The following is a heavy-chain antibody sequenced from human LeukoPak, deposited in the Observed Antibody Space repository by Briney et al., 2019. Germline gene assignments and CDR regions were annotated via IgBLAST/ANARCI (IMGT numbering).Heavy chain of an antibody. CDR2: VYLDDSDT. J-gene: IGHJ4*02. CDR1: GYPFSSYW. Sequence: GAALQISSKGSGYPFSSYWIDWVRPMPRKGMGWMGIVYLDDSDTRYSPSLQGQVTISVDTSIGTAYLQWSSLKASDTAIYYCARQNDFRLDYWGQGTLVTVSS. V-gene: IGHV5-51*01. D-gene: IGHD3-3*01. CDR3: ARQNDFRLDY.